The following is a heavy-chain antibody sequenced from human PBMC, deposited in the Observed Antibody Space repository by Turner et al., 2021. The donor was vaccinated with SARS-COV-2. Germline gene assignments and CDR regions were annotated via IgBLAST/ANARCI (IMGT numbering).Heavy chain of an antibody. CDR3: ARFSGASPDFDY. Sequence: EVQLVESGGGLVQPGGSLRLSCAASGFTFSGYWMSWVRQAPGKGLEWVANIKQDGSEKYYLDSVKGRFTISRDNAKNSLYLQMNSLRAEDTAVYYCARFSGASPDFDYWGQGTLVTVSS. CDR1: GFTFSGYW. V-gene: IGHV3-7*01. D-gene: IGHD2-15*01. CDR2: IKQDGSEK. J-gene: IGHJ4*02.